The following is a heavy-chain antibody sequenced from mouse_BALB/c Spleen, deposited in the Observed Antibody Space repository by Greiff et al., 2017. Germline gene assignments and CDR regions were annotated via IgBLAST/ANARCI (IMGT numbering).Heavy chain of an antibody. D-gene: IGHD1-1*02. Sequence: EVQLQQSGPELVKPGASVKISCKASGYTFTDYYMNWVKQSHGKSLEWIGLVNPNNGGTSYNQKFKGKATLTVDKSSSTAYMELRSLTSEDSAVYYCARNYGAMGDYWGQGTSVTVSS. V-gene: IGHV1-26*01. J-gene: IGHJ4*01. CDR1: GYTFTDYY. CDR3: ARNYGAMGDY. CDR2: VNPNNGGT.